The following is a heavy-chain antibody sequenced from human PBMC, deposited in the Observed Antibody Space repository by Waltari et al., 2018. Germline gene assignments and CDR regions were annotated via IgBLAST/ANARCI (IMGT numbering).Heavy chain of an antibody. CDR1: GFTFSSYA. J-gene: IGHJ4*02. Sequence: EVQLLESGGGLVQPGGSLRLSCAASGFTFSSYAISWVRLAPGKGLEWVSAISGSGGSTYYADSVKGRFTISRDNSKNTLYLQMNSLRAEDTAVYYCAKLGRCGGDCADYWGQGTLVTVSS. V-gene: IGHV3-23*01. CDR2: ISGSGGST. D-gene: IGHD2-21*02. CDR3: AKLGRCGGDCADY.